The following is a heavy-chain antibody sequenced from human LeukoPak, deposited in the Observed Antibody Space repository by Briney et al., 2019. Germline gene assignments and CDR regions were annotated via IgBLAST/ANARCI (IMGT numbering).Heavy chain of an antibody. J-gene: IGHJ6*02. Sequence: ASVKVSCKASGYTVTSYDINWVRQATGQGLEWMGWMNPNSGNTGYAQKFQGRVTITRNTSISTAYMELSSLRSEDTAVYYCARFEYGLRPPYYYYYYGMDVWGQGTTVTVSS. D-gene: IGHD5-12*01. CDR3: ARFEYGLRPPYYYYYYGMDV. CDR1: GYTVTSYD. V-gene: IGHV1-8*03. CDR2: MNPNSGNT.